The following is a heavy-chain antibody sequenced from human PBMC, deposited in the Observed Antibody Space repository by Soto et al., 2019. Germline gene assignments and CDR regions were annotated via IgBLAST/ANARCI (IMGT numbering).Heavy chain of an antibody. CDR2: ISWNSANK. V-gene: IGHV3-9*01. D-gene: IGHD3-16*01. CDR3: VKDISGRGSYYYYYGMDV. Sequence: VQLVQSGAEVKKPGASVKVSCKASGYTFTGYYMHWVRQALGKGLEWVSGISWNSANKNYADSVKARFTISRDNAKNSLSLQMNSLREEDTALYYCVKDISGRGSYYYYYGMDVWGQGTTVTVSS. CDR1: GYTFTGYY. J-gene: IGHJ6*02.